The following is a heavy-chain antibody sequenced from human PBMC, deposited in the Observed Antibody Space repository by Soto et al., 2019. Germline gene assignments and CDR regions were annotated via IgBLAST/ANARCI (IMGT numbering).Heavy chain of an antibody. Sequence: SETLSLTCTVSGGSISSGGYYWSWIRQHPGKGLEWIGYIYYSGSTYYNPSLKSRVTISVDTSKNQFSLKLSSVTAADTAVYYCARERRPPSDCGGDCHRYFDYWGQGTLVTVSS. D-gene: IGHD2-21*02. V-gene: IGHV4-31*03. CDR2: IYYSGST. CDR1: GGSISSGGYY. J-gene: IGHJ4*02. CDR3: ARERRPPSDCGGDCHRYFDY.